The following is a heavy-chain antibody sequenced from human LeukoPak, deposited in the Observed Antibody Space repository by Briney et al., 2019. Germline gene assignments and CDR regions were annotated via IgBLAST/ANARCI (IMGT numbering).Heavy chain of an antibody. CDR2: INWSGGST. V-gene: IGHV3-20*04. CDR1: GFTFDDYG. CDR3: ARARIAVAGTPDY. J-gene: IGHJ4*02. D-gene: IGHD6-19*01. Sequence: GGSLRLSXAASGFTFDDYGMSWVRQAPGKGMEWVSGINWSGGSTGYADSVKGRFTISRDNAKNSLYLQMNSLRAEDTALYYCARARIAVAGTPDYWGQGTLVTVSS.